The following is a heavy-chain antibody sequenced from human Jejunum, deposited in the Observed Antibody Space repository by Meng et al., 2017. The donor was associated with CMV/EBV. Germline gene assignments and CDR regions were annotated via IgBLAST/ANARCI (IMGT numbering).Heavy chain of an antibody. J-gene: IGHJ4*02. CDR3: ARDVVVPAALTVRIDY. D-gene: IGHD2-2*01. Sequence: VQLGQSGAEVKKPGASVKVSCKASGYTFTSYDIHWVRQAPGQRLEWMGWINGGNGKTKYSQKFQGRVTITRDTSASTAYMELSSLRSEDTAVYYCARDVVVPAALTVRIDYWGQGTLVTVSS. CDR2: INGGNGKT. V-gene: IGHV1-3*01. CDR1: GYTFTSYD.